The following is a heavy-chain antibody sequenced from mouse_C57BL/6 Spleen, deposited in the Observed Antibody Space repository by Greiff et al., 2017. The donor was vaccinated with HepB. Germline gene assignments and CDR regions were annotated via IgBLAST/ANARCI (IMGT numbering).Heavy chain of an antibody. V-gene: IGHV1-76*01. CDR1: GYTFTDYY. D-gene: IGHD2-4*01. Sequence: VKLMESGAELVRPGASVKLSCKASGYTFTDYYINWVKQRPGQGLEWIARIYPGSGNTYYNEKFKGKATLTAEKSSSTAYMQLSSLTSEDSAVYFCARGGGYDYDYFDYWGQGTTLTVSS. J-gene: IGHJ2*01. CDR2: IYPGSGNT. CDR3: ARGGGYDYDYFDY.